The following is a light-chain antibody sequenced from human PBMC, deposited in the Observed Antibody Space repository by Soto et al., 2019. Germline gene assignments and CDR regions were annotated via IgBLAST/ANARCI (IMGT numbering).Light chain of an antibody. CDR2: GAS. V-gene: IGKV3-20*01. Sequence: EIVLTQSPGTLSLSPGETASLSCRASQSLGGNYLAWYQQKPGQAPRLLIYGASTRATGTPDRFSGSGSGSGFTLTISRLEAEDSAVYYCQQYGDSPYTFGQGTKLEIK. J-gene: IGKJ2*01. CDR1: QSLGGNY. CDR3: QQYGDSPYT.